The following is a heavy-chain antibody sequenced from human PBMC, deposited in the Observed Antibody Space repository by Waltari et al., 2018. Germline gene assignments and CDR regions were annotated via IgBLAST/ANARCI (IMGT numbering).Heavy chain of an antibody. CDR1: GFTFSGSA. V-gene: IGHV3-73*01. CDR2: IRSKANSYAT. J-gene: IGHJ4*02. Sequence: VQPGGSLKLSCAASGFTFSGSAMHWVRQASGKGLEWVGRIRSKANSYATAYAASVKGRFTISRDDSKNTAYLQMNSLKTEDTAVYYCTRHSKDTAMALVGGWYYFDYWGQGTLVTVSS. D-gene: IGHD5-18*01. CDR3: TRHSKDTAMALVGGWYYFDY.